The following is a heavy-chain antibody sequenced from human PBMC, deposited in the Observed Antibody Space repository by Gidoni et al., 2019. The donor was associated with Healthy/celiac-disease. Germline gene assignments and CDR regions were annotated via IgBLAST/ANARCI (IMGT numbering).Heavy chain of an antibody. V-gene: IGHV3-23*01. CDR2: ISGSGGST. CDR3: AKDQPWSGSYGAFDY. CDR1: GFTFSSYA. Sequence: EVQLLASGGGLVPPGGSLRLSCAASGFTFSSYAMSWVRQAPVKGLEWVSAISGSGGSTYYADSVKGRFTISRDNSKNTLYLQMNSLRAEDTAVYYCAKDQPWSGSYGAFDYWGQGTLVTVSS. D-gene: IGHD1-26*01. J-gene: IGHJ4*02.